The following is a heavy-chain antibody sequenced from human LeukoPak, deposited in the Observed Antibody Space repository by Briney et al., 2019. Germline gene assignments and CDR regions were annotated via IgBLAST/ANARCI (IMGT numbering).Heavy chain of an antibody. CDR3: ARGFYFGSYYMDV. Sequence: GGSLRLSCAASGFTFSDYYMSWIRQAPGKGLEGVSYISSSGSTIYYADSVKGRFTISRDNAKNSLYLQMNSLRAEDTAVYYCARGFYFGSYYMDVWGKGTTVTVSS. J-gene: IGHJ6*03. D-gene: IGHD3-10*01. V-gene: IGHV3-11*01. CDR2: ISSSGSTI. CDR1: GFTFSDYY.